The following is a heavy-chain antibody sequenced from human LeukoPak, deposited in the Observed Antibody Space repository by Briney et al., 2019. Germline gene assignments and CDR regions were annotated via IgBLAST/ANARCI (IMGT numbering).Heavy chain of an antibody. CDR1: GYTFTSYD. CDR2: MNPQSSKV. CDR3: ARIPQRVPHNWFDP. V-gene: IGHV1-8*01. Sequence: ASVKVSCKASGYTFTSYDINWVRQAAGQGLEWMGWMNPQSSKVGYAQKFQGRLTTTRDTSISTAYMELSSLTSDDTAVYYCARIPQRVPHNWFDPWGQGTLVTVSS. J-gene: IGHJ5*02. D-gene: IGHD2-2*01.